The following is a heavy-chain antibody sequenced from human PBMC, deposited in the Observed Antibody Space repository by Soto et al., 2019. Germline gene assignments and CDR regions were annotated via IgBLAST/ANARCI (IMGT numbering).Heavy chain of an antibody. D-gene: IGHD3-10*01. CDR3: ARALIRGVIPSFPDY. Sequence: QVQLVQSGAEVKKPGASVKVSCKASGYTFTSYGISWVRQAPGQGLEWMGWISAYNGNTNYAQKLQARVTMTTDTSTSTAYMELRSLRSDDTAVYYCARALIRGVIPSFPDYWGQGTLVTVSS. V-gene: IGHV1-18*01. J-gene: IGHJ4*02. CDR2: ISAYNGNT. CDR1: GYTFTSYG.